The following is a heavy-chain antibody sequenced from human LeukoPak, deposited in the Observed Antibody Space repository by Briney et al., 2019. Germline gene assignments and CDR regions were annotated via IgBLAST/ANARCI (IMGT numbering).Heavy chain of an antibody. D-gene: IGHD6-19*01. CDR2: INTEGTVT. CDR3: ATKQWLAPPPDS. V-gene: IGHV3-74*01. J-gene: IGHJ4*02. CDR1: GFTFSKYW. Sequence: PAGSLRLSCAASGFTFSKYWMLWVRQAPGKGLESVSRINTEGTVTTYADSVKGRFTVSRDNADNTMFLQMNSVRDEDTAVYYCATKQWLAPPPDSWGQGTPVTVSS.